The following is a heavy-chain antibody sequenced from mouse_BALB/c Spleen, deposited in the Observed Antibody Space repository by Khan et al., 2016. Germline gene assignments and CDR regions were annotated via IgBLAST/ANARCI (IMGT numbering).Heavy chain of an antibody. CDR2: INYSGGT. Sequence: EVQLQESGPGLVKPSQFLSLTCTVTGYSITSDYAWNWIRQFPGDKLEWMAYINYSGGTSYNPSLKSRISIIRDTSKNQFFLQLNSVTAEDTATYYCGRDYYGSSFFDYWDQGTLVAVSA. CDR1: GYSITSDYA. J-gene: IGHJ3*01. D-gene: IGHD1-1*01. CDR3: GRDYYGSSFFDY. V-gene: IGHV3-2*02.